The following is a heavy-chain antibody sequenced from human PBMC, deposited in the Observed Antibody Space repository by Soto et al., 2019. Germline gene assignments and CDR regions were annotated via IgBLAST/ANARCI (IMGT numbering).Heavy chain of an antibody. Sequence: SETLSLTCTVSGGSISSSSYYWGWIRQPPGKGLEWIGEISHSGSTNYNPSLKSRVTISVDTSKNQFSLKLSSVTAADTAVYYCARGGRYCSSTSCYAGRSSSWQRPFDYWGQGTLVTVSS. V-gene: IGHV4-39*07. D-gene: IGHD2-2*01. J-gene: IGHJ4*02. CDR1: GGSISSSSYY. CDR2: ISHSGST. CDR3: ARGGRYCSSTSCYAGRSSSWQRPFDY.